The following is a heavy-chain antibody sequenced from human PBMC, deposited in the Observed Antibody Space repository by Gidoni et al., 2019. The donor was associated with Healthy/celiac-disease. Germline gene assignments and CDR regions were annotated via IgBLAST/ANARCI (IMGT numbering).Heavy chain of an antibody. D-gene: IGHD2-15*01. V-gene: IGHV1-69*08. CDR2: IIPILGIA. J-gene: IGHJ6*02. CDR1: GGTFRSYT. CDR3: ARESSSVVAAPDYYYYGMDV. Sequence: QVQLVQSGAEVKKPGSSVTVSCKASGGTFRSYTISWVRQAPGQGLEWMGRIIPILGIANYAQKFQGRVTITADKSTSTAYMELSSLRSEDTAVYYCARESSSVVAAPDYYYYGMDVWGQGTTVTVSS.